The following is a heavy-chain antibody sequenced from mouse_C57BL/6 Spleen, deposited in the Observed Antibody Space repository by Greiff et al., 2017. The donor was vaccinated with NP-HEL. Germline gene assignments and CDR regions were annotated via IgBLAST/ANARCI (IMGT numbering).Heavy chain of an antibody. CDR2: IYPGDGDT. D-gene: IGHD1-1*01. V-gene: IGHV1-82*01. Sequence: QVHVKQSGPELVKPGASVKISCKASGYAFSSSWMNWVKQRPGKGLEWIGRIYPGDGDTNYNGKFKGKATLTADKSSSTAYMQLSSLTSEDSAVYFCAREGIYYYGSSYDYYAMDYWGQGTSVTVSS. CDR3: AREGIYYYGSSYDYYAMDY. J-gene: IGHJ4*01. CDR1: GYAFSSSW.